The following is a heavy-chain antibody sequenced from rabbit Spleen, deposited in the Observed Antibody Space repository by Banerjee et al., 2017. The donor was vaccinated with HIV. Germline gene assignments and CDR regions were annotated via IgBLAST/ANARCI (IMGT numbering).Heavy chain of an antibody. CDR2: IDPIFGIA. J-gene: IGHJ4*01. D-gene: IGHD1-1*01. Sequence: QLVESGGGLVQPGGSLKLSCKASGFDFSRYYMSWVRQAPGKGLEWIGDIDPIFGIAVYASWVNGRFTISSHNAQNTLYLQLNSLTAADTATYFCVRGASSSGYYSLWGPGTLVTVS. V-gene: IGHV1S7*01. CDR3: VRGASSSGYYSL. CDR1: GFDFSRYY.